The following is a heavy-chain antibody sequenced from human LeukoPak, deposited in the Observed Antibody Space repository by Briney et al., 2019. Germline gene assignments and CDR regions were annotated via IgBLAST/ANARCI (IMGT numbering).Heavy chain of an antibody. D-gene: IGHD3-16*01. CDR3: AKDITLGDSRLAFDF. Sequence: GGSLRLSCAASGFTFSSYAMNWVRQAPGRGLEWVSGLDGDSGRTYYADSVKGRFTVSRDNSQNTLYLQMSSLRDEDTAVYYCAKDITLGDSRLAFDFWGQGTLVTVSS. CDR2: LDGDSGRT. J-gene: IGHJ3*01. V-gene: IGHV3-23*01. CDR1: GFTFSSYA.